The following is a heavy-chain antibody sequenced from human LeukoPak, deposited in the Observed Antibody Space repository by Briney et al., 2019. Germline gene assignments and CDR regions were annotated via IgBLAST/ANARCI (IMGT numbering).Heavy chain of an antibody. CDR3: ARIYSGYEKLDY. CDR1: GYSFGTYW. V-gene: IGHV5-51*01. J-gene: IGHJ4*02. CDR2: IYPRDSDR. D-gene: IGHD5-12*01. Sequence: GESLKISCKGSGYSFGTYWIAWVRQMPGKGLEWMGIIYPRDSDRRYSPSFEGQVTISADKSTNTAYLRWSSLKASDTAMYYCARIYSGYEKLDYWGQGTLVTVSS.